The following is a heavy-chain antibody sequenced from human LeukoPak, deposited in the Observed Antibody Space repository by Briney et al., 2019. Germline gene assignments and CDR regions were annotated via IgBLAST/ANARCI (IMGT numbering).Heavy chain of an antibody. D-gene: IGHD3-10*01. CDR1: GFTVSSNY. Sequence: GGSLRLSCAASGFTVSSNYMSWVRQAPGKGLEWVSSISSNSSYIYYADSVKGRFTISRDNAKNSLFLQMSSLRAEDTAVYYCARGSSGSYHTPIGYWGQGTLVTVSS. V-gene: IGHV3-21*01. J-gene: IGHJ4*02. CDR3: ARGSSGSYHTPIGY. CDR2: ISSNSSYI.